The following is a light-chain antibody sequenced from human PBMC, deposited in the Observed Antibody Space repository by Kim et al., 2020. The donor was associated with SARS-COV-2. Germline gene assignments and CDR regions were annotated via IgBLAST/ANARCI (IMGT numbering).Light chain of an antibody. V-gene: IGLV4-69*01. J-gene: IGLJ2*01. CDR3: QTWGTGIQV. CDR1: SGHSSYA. CDR2: SNSDGSH. Sequence: QLVLTQSPSASASLGASVKLTCTLSSGHSSYAIAWHQQQPEKGPRYLMKSNSDGSHNNGDGIPDRFSGSSSGAERYLTISSLQSEDEADYYCQTWGTGIQVFGGGTQLTVL.